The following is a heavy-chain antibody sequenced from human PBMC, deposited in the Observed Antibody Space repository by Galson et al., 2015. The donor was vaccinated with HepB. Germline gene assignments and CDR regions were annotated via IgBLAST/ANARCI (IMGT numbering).Heavy chain of an antibody. Sequence: SLRLSCAASGFTFSSYALNWVRQAPGKGLEWVSVISGSAASTYYADSVKGRFTISRDNSKNTLYLQMNSLRAEDTAVYYCAKDLPQTSGLDYWGQGTLVTVSS. D-gene: IGHD3-10*01. J-gene: IGHJ4*02. CDR3: AKDLPQTSGLDY. CDR1: GFTFSSYA. CDR2: ISGSAAST. V-gene: IGHV3-23*01.